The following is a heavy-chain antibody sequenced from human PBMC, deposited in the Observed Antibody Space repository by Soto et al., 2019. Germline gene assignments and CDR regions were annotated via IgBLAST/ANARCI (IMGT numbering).Heavy chain of an antibody. CDR1: GFTFSSYG. D-gene: IGHD3-10*01. Sequence: QVQLVESGGGVVQPGRSLRLSCAASGFTFSSYGMHWVRQAPGKGLEWVAVIWYDGSNKYYADSVKGRFTISRDNSKNTLYLQMNSLRAEDTAVYYCASGTGYYYSSGTRFSYFQHWGQGTLVTVSS. CDR2: IWYDGSNK. J-gene: IGHJ1*01. V-gene: IGHV3-33*01. CDR3: ASGTGYYYSSGTRFSYFQH.